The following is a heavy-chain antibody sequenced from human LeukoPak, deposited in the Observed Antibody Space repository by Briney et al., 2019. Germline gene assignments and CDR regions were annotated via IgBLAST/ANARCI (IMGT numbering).Heavy chain of an antibody. Sequence: VASVKVSCKASGGTFSSYAISWVRQAPGQGLEWMGGIIPIFGTANYAQKFQGRVTITADESTSTAYMELSSLRSEDTAVYYCARDPGWGALDYWGQGALVIVSS. CDR3: ARDPGWGALDY. CDR2: IIPIFGTA. J-gene: IGHJ4*02. CDR1: GGTFSSYA. V-gene: IGHV1-69*13. D-gene: IGHD3-16*01.